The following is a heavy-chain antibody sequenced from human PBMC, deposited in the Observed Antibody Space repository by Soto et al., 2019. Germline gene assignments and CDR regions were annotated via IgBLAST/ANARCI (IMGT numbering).Heavy chain of an antibody. CDR3: ARGPYSHFDY. Sequence: QVQLQQWGAGLLKPSETLSLTCAVYGGSFSGYYWSWIRQPPGKGLEWIGEINHSGSTNYNPSLKSRVTISVDTSKNQFSLKLSSVTAADTAVYYCARGPYSHFDYWGQGTLVTVSS. V-gene: IGHV4-34*01. CDR2: INHSGST. J-gene: IGHJ4*02. CDR1: GGSFSGYY. D-gene: IGHD4-4*01.